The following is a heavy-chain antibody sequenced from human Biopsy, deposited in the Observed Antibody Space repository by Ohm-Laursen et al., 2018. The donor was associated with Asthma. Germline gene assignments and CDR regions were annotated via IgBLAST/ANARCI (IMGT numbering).Heavy chain of an antibody. J-gene: IGHJ4*02. Sequence: SQTLSLTCAVSGGSISSGGYSWSWIRQPPGEGLEWIGYIHHSGSTYYNPSLKSRVTISVDRSKNQFSLKLSSVTAADTAVYYCARVKDGYNFDYWGQGTLVTVSS. CDR3: ARVKDGYNFDY. V-gene: IGHV4-30-2*01. CDR1: GGSISSGGYS. D-gene: IGHD5-24*01. CDR2: IHHSGST.